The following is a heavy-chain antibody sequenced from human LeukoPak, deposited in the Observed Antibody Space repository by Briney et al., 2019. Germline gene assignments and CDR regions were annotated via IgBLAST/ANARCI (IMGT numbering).Heavy chain of an antibody. CDR2: IYTSGST. V-gene: IGHV4-4*07. CDR3: ARMSRITMGGYAGYYFDY. J-gene: IGHJ4*02. D-gene: IGHD3-10*01. Sequence: PPETLSLTCTVSGGSISSYYWSWIRQPAGKGLEWIGRIYTSGSTNYNPSLKSRVTMSVDTSKNQFSLKLSSVTAADTAVYYCARMSRITMGGYAGYYFDYWGQGTLVTVSS. CDR1: GGSISSYY.